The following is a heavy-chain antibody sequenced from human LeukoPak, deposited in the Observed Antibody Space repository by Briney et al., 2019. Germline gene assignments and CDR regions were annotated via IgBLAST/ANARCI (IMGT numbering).Heavy chain of an antibody. V-gene: IGHV4-59*08. CDR3: ARSTPYGDYPNWFDP. J-gene: IGHJ5*02. Sequence: PSETLSLTCTVSGGSIRSFYWSWIRQPPGKGLEWIGYIFYSGSTNYNPSLKSRVTISVDTSKNQFSLKLSSVTAADTAVYYCARSTPYGDYPNWFDPWGQGTLVTVSS. CDR2: IFYSGST. D-gene: IGHD4-17*01. CDR1: GGSIRSFY.